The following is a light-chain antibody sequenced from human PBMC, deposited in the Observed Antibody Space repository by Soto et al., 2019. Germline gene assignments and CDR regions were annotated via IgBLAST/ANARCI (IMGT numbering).Light chain of an antibody. Sequence: EIVMTQSPATLSVSPGERAALSCRASQSVSGNLAWYQQKPGQAPRLLIYGASTRATGIPARFSGRGSGTDFKPSTSSLLSEDFAVDYCQEYNNWHPFTFGPGTKVDIK. J-gene: IGKJ3*01. CDR2: GAS. V-gene: IGKV3-15*01. CDR1: QSVSGN. CDR3: QEYNNWHPFT.